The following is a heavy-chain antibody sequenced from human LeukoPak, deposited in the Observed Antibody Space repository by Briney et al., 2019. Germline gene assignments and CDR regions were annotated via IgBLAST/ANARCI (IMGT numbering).Heavy chain of an antibody. CDR2: IYHSGST. CDR1: GGSISSSNW. V-gene: IGHV4-4*02. CDR3: AREIVYDSSGYYPDY. D-gene: IGHD3-22*01. Sequence: SGTLSLTCAVSGGSISSSNWWSWVRQPPGKGLEWIGEIYHSGSTNYNPSLKSRVTISVDKSKNQFSLKLSSVTAADTAVYYCAREIVYDSSGYYPDYWGQGTLVTVSS. J-gene: IGHJ4*02.